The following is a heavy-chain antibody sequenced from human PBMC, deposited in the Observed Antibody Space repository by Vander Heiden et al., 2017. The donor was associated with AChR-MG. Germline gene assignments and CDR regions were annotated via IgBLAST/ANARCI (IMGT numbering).Heavy chain of an antibody. Sequence: QVQLVESVGGVVQPARSLSLSCDASGFPFSGYAMHWVRQAPGKGLEWVAVISYDGSNKYYADSVKGRFTISRDNSKNTLYLQMNSLRAEDTAVYYCARDQVRGVIYYGMDVWGQGTTVTVSS. J-gene: IGHJ6*02. D-gene: IGHD3-10*01. CDR1: GFPFSGYA. CDR2: ISYDGSNK. CDR3: ARDQVRGVIYYGMDV. V-gene: IGHV3-30-3*01.